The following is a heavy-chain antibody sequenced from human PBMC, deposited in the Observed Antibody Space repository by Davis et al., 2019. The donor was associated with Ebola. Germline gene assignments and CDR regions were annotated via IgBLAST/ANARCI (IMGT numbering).Heavy chain of an antibody. J-gene: IGHJ4*02. V-gene: IGHV4-61*01. CDR3: ARHWVGYDILTGYYPGYFDY. Sequence: SETLSLTCTVSGGSVSSGSYYWSWIRQPPGKGLEWIGYIYYSGSTNYNPSLKSRVTISVDTSKNQFSLKLSSVTAADTAVYYCARHWVGYDILTGYYPGYFDYWGQGTLVTVSS. CDR1: GGSVSSGSYY. CDR2: IYYSGST. D-gene: IGHD3-9*01.